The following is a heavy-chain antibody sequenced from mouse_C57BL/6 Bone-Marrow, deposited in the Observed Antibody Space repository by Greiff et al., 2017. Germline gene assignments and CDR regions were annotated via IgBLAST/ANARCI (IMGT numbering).Heavy chain of an antibody. CDR3: ARGAYGNYEGYFAY. D-gene: IGHD2-1*01. V-gene: IGHV5-15*01. CDR2: ISNLAYSI. CDR1: GFTFSDYG. J-gene: IGHJ2*01. Sequence: EVMLVESGGGLVQPGGSLKLSCAASGFTFSDYGMAWVRQAPRKGPAWVAFISNLAYSIYYADTVTGRFTISRENAKNTLYLEMSSLMSDDTAIYYCARGAYGNYEGYFAYWGQGTTLTVSS.